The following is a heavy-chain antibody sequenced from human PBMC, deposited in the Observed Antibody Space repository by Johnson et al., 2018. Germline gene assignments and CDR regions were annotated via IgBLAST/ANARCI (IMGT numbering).Heavy chain of an antibody. Sequence: QVQLVQSGGGVVQPGRSLRLSCAASGFTFSSYGMHWVRQAPGKGLEWVAVIWYDGSNKYYADSVKGRFTISRDISKNTLYLQMNSLRAEDTAVYYCAGDRPTSIVVITAGGDAFDIWGQGTMVTVSS. J-gene: IGHJ3*02. CDR1: GFTFSSYG. D-gene: IGHD3-22*01. CDR2: IWYDGSNK. V-gene: IGHV3-33*01. CDR3: AGDRPTSIVVITAGGDAFDI.